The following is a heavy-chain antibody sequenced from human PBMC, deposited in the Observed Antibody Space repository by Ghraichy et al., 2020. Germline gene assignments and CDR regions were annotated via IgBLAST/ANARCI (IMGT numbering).Heavy chain of an antibody. Sequence: SVKVSCKASGGTFSSYAISWVRQAPGQGLEWMGGIIPIFGTANYAQKFQGRVTITADESTSTAYMELSSLRSEDTAVYYCARTSYSSSSPLKLHYYYGMDVWGQGTTVTVSS. CDR2: IIPIFGTA. V-gene: IGHV1-69*13. D-gene: IGHD6-6*01. CDR3: ARTSYSSSSPLKLHYYYGMDV. J-gene: IGHJ6*02. CDR1: GGTFSSYA.